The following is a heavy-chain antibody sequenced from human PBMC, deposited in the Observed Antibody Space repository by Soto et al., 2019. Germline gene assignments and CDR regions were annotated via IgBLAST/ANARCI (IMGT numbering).Heavy chain of an antibody. CDR2: ISGSGGNT. J-gene: IGHJ4*02. CDR1: GFTFTTYA. Sequence: VQILESGGGLIQPGGSLRLSCAASGFTFTTYAMSWVRQAPGKGLEWVSAISGSGGNTYYADSVKGRFNISRDNSKNTVHLQMNSLRVDETAVYYCAKDFGEHWLPDYWGQGTLVTVSS. D-gene: IGHD3-10*01. V-gene: IGHV3-23*01. CDR3: AKDFGEHWLPDY.